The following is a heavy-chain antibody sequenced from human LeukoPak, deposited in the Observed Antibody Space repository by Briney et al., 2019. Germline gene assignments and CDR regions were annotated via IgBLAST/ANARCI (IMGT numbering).Heavy chain of an antibody. J-gene: IGHJ5*02. V-gene: IGHV5-51*01. Sequence: GESLKISCKGSGYSFTSYWIGWVRQMPGKGLEWMGIIYPGDSDTRYSPSFQGQVTISADKSISTAYLQWSSLKASDTAMYYWARLGYDSSGYLGSWFDPWGQGTLVTVSS. CDR3: ARLGYDSSGYLGSWFDP. CDR1: GYSFTSYW. CDR2: IYPGDSDT. D-gene: IGHD3-22*01.